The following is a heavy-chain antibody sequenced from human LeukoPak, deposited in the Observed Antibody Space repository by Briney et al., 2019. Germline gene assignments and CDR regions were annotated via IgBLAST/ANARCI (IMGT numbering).Heavy chain of an antibody. CDR2: INPSSGGT. CDR1: GYTFTGYY. V-gene: IGHV1-2*02. Sequence: ASVKVSCKTSGYTFTGYYMHWVRQAPGHGLEWMGWINPSSGGTNYAQKFQGRVTMTRDTSISTAYMELSRLRSDDTAVYYCARALVVPAAPDLYYYYGMDVWGQGTTVTVSS. J-gene: IGHJ6*02. D-gene: IGHD2-2*01. CDR3: ARALVVPAAPDLYYYYGMDV.